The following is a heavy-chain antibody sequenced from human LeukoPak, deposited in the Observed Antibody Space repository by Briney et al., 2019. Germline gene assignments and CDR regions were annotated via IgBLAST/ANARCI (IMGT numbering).Heavy chain of an antibody. V-gene: IGHV3-20*04. CDR3: AKRRGYMDV. J-gene: IGHJ6*03. Sequence: GGSLRLSCAASGFTFDYYGMTWVRQAPGKGLEWVSAINWSGGSTDYADSVKGRFTISRDNANNSLFLQMNGLRTEDTALYYCAKRRGYMDVWGKGTTVIVSS. CDR1: GFTFDYYG. D-gene: IGHD3-10*01. CDR2: INWSGGST.